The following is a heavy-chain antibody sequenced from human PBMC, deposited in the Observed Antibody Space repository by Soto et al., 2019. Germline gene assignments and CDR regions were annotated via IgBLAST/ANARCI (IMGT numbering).Heavy chain of an antibody. CDR3: VRGGGAFDL. J-gene: IGHJ3*01. D-gene: IGHD3-10*01. V-gene: IGHV3-7*04. Sequence: GGSLRLSCAASGFTFFGYWMSWVRQAPGEGLEWLANIKQDGSNKYYLDSVKGRFTISRDNAKNSLYLQMDSLRAEDTAIYYCVRGGGAFDLWGQGTMVTV. CDR2: IKQDGSNK. CDR1: GFTFFGYW.